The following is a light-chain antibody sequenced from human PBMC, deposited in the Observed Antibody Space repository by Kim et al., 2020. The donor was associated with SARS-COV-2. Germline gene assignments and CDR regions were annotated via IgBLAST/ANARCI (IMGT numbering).Light chain of an antibody. J-gene: IGLJ1*01. CDR1: INDIGSYSL. CDR2: EGI. CDR3: TSYASYTTHYF. V-gene: IGLV2-23*01. Sequence: QSALTQPASVSGSPGQSITISCSGTINDIGSYSLVSWYQQHPGKAPQLIIYEGIKRPSGISYRFSGSKSGNTASFTISALLADDEAHYYCTSYASYTTHYFFGTGTKFTFL.